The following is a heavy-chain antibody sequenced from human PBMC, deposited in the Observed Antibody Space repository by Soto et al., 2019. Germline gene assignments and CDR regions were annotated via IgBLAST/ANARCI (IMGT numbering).Heavy chain of an antibody. CDR2: HYSGGST. CDR1: GFSVSSNY. V-gene: IGHV3-53*01. D-gene: IGHD1-26*01. J-gene: IGHJ5*02. Sequence: LRLSCAISGFSVSSNYLSWVRQAPGKGLEWVSVHYSGGSTYYADSVQGRFTISRDKSNNTLYLQMRRVRAEDAAVYFCARHRHPRGTVGATSPLDPWGQGTQVTVS. CDR3: ARHRHPRGTVGATSPLDP.